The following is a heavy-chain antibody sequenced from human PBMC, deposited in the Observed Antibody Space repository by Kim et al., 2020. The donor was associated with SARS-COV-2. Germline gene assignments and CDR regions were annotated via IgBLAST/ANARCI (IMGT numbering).Heavy chain of an antibody. D-gene: IGHD3-3*01. V-gene: IGHV4-39*01. CDR3: ARLPYDFWSGYYQNWFDP. Sequence: KSRVTISVDKSKNQFSLKLSSVTAADTAVYYCARLPYDFWSGYYQNWFDPWGQGTLVTVSS. J-gene: IGHJ5*02.